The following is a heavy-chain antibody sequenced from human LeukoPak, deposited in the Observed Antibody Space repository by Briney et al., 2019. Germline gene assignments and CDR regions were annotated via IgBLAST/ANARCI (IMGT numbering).Heavy chain of an antibody. Sequence: PSETLSLTCTVSGGSISRFYWSWLRQPPGKGLEWIVYIYNSGSPNYHPSLKSRVTISAETSKNQFSLKLTSVTAADTAVYYCARTTRYYDSSGCFDFWGQGTLVTVSS. CDR2: IYNSGSP. D-gene: IGHD3-22*01. CDR3: ARTTRYYDSSGCFDF. CDR1: GGSISRFY. V-gene: IGHV4-59*08. J-gene: IGHJ4*02.